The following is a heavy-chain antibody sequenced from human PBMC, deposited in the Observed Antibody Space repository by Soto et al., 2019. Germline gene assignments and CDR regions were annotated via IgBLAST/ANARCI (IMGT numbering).Heavy chain of an antibody. CDR3: ARDRGLLYDKGNYDGMDV. Sequence: QVQLVQSGAEVKKPGASVKVSCKASGYTFTSYGISWVRQSPGQGLEWMGWISAYNGNTNYAQKLQGRVTMTTDTATSTAYMELRSLRSDDTAVYYCARDRGLLYDKGNYDGMDVWGQGTTVTVSS. D-gene: IGHD3-22*01. CDR1: GYTFTSYG. J-gene: IGHJ6*02. V-gene: IGHV1-18*04. CDR2: ISAYNGNT.